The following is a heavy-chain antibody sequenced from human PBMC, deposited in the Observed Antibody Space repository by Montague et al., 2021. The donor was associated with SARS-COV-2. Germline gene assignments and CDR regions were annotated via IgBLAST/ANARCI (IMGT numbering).Heavy chain of an antibody. CDR2: LYYSGST. J-gene: IGHJ6*02. D-gene: IGHD3-10*01. V-gene: IGHV4-39*01. Sequence: SETLSLTCLVSGGSVRSTSYYWGWIRQAPGKGLEWLGSLYYSGSTYYNPSLKSRVTISVDTYKNQFSLKLSSVTAADTAVYYCARASYYYGSESYYTPCGMDVWGQGTTVTVSS. CDR1: GGSVRSTSYY. CDR3: ARASYYYGSESYYTPCGMDV.